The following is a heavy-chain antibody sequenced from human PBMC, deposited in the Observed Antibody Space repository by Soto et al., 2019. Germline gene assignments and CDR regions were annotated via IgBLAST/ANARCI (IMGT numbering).Heavy chain of an antibody. CDR3: ARDQKQLLWDY. CDR2: INAGNGNT. CDR1: GYTFTSYA. V-gene: IGHV1-3*01. J-gene: IGHJ4*02. D-gene: IGHD2-2*01. Sequence: ASVKVSCKASGYTFTSYAMHWVRQAPGQRLEWMGWINAGNGNTKYSQKFQGRVTITRDTSTSTAYMELRSLRSDDTAVYYCARDQKQLLWDYWGQGTLVTVSS.